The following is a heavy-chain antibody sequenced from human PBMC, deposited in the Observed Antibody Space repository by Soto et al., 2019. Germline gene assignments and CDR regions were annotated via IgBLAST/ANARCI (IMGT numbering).Heavy chain of an antibody. CDR3: ARDGGSGTPFDN. D-gene: IGHD3-16*01. V-gene: IGHV3-74*01. J-gene: IGHJ4*02. CDR1: GFTFSAYW. CDR2: IDNDGRTT. Sequence: EVQLVESGGGLVQPGGSLRLSCAASGFTFSAYWMHWVRQVPGKGLVGVSRIDNDGRTTRYADSVMGRFTISRHNARNTLYLQLNSPRAEDTAIYYCARDGGSGTPFDNWGQGALVTVSS.